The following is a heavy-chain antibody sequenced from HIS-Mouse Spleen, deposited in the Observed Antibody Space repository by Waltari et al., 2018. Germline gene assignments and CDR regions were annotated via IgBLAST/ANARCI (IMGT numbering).Heavy chain of an antibody. V-gene: IGHV3-21*01. J-gene: IGHJ4*02. CDR2: ISISISYI. CDR1: GFTFSSYS. Sequence: EVQLVESGGGLVKPGGSLRLSCAASGFTFSSYSMTWVRQAPGKGLGWVSSISISISYIYYADSVKGRFTISRDNAKNSLYLQMNSLRAEDTAVYYCASLYYDILTGYYRDYWGQGTLVTVSS. D-gene: IGHD3-9*01. CDR3: ASLYYDILTGYYRDY.